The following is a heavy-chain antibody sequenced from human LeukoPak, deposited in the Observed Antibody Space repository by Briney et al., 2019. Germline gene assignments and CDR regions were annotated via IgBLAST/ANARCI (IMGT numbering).Heavy chain of an antibody. CDR2: ISWDGGST. V-gene: IGHV3-43D*03. CDR1: GFTFDDYA. J-gene: IGHJ6*03. CDR3: TKDGNVVPAAMRTQRYYYYYMDV. Sequence: GGSLRLSCAASGFTFDDYAMHSVRQAPGKGLECVSLISWDGGSTYYADSVKGRFTISRDNSKNSLYLQMNSLRAEDTALYYCTKDGNVVPAAMRTQRYYYYYMDVWGKGTTVTVYS. D-gene: IGHD2-2*01.